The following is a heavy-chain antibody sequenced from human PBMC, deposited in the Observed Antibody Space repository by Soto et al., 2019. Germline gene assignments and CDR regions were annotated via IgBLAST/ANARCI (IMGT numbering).Heavy chain of an antibody. V-gene: IGHV1-69*01. Sequence: GQGLEWMGGIIPIFGTANYAQKFQGRVTITADESTSTAYMELSSLRSEDTAVYYCATPSSPPLIAAAVVAAFDYWGQGTLVTVSS. J-gene: IGHJ4*02. D-gene: IGHD6-13*01. CDR2: IIPIFGTA. CDR3: ATPSSPPLIAAAVVAAFDY.